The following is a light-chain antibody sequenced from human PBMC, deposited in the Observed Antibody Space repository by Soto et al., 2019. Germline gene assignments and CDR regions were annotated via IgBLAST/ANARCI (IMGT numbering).Light chain of an antibody. CDR1: QSISSW. J-gene: IGKJ4*01. Sequence: DIQMTQSPSTLSASVGDRVTITCRASQSISSWLAWYQQKPGKAPKLLIFQAFSLKSGVPSRFSGSGSATEYTLPISSLQPDDFATYYCEDYSSSSGLTFGGGTKVEIK. CDR3: EDYSSSSGLT. V-gene: IGKV1-5*03. CDR2: QAF.